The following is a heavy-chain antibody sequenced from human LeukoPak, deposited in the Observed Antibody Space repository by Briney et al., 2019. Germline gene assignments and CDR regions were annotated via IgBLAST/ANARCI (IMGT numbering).Heavy chain of an antibody. CDR3: ARGKTGSYYSRSYYMDV. CDR1: GFIFSDYY. V-gene: IGHV3-11*01. CDR2: ISSSGITI. J-gene: IGHJ6*03. D-gene: IGHD3-10*01. Sequence: GGSLRLSCAASGFIFSDYYMSWIRQAPGKGLEWVSYISSSGITIYYADSVKGRFTISRDNAKNSLYLQMNSLRAEDTAVYYCARGKTGSYYSRSYYMDVWGKGTTVTISS.